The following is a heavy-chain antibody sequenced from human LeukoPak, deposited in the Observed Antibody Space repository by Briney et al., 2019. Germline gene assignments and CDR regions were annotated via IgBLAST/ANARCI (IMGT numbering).Heavy chain of an antibody. CDR1: GFTFDDYA. D-gene: IGHD4-17*01. CDR2: ISGDGGST. Sequence: PGGSLRLSCAASGFTFDDYAMHWVRQAPGKGLEWVSLISGDGGSTYYADSVKGRFTISRDNAKNSLYLQMNSLRAEDTAVYFCARYRGGGDYDFWGQGTLVTVSS. V-gene: IGHV3-43*02. J-gene: IGHJ4*02. CDR3: ARYRGGGDYDF.